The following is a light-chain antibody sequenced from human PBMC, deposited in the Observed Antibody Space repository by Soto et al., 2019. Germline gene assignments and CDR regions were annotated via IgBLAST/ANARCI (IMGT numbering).Light chain of an antibody. CDR3: SSYAGSNMVV. V-gene: IGLV2-8*01. J-gene: IGLJ2*01. CDR2: EVS. Sequence: QSALTQPPSASGSPGQSVTFSCTGTSSDVGGYNYVSWYQQHPGKAPKLMIYEVSKRPSGVPDRFSGSKSGNTASLTVSGLQAEDEADYYCSSYAGSNMVVFGGGTKLTVL. CDR1: SSDVGGYNY.